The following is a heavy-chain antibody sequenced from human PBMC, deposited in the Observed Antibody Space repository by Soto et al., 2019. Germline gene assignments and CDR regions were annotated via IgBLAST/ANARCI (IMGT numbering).Heavy chain of an antibody. J-gene: IGHJ4*02. V-gene: IGHV3-48*02. CDR1: GFTFGYYN. D-gene: IGHD2-2*01. Sequence: DVQLVESGGGLVQPGGSLRLSCAASGFTFGYYNMHWVRQASGKGLEWVSFVRSSGDDTYYADSVKGRFTISRDNAKDSLYLQMNSLREEDTAVYYCARDGESSSSSDFDFWGQGALVTVSS. CDR2: VRSSGDDT. CDR3: ARDGESSSSSDFDF.